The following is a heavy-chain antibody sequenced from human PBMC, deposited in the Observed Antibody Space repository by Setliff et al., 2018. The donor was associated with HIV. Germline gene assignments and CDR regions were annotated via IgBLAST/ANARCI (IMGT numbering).Heavy chain of an antibody. D-gene: IGHD5-18*01. CDR1: GGSISTYY. CDR3: ARGQGRFSFGAQLGYYFDY. CDR2: IYYSGST. V-gene: IGHV4-59*01. Sequence: SETLSLTCTVPGGSISTYYWSWIRQPPGKGLEWMGNIYYSGSTNYNPSLKSRVTISVDTSKNQFPLKLSSVTAADTAVYYCARGQGRFSFGAQLGYYFDYWGQGTLVTVSS. J-gene: IGHJ4*02.